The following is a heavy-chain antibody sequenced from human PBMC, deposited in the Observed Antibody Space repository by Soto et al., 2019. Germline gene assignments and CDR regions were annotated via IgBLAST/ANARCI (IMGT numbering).Heavy chain of an antibody. Sequence: GASVKVSCKASGGTFSSYAISWVRQAPGQGLEWMGGIIPIFGTANYAQKFQGRVTITADESTSTAYMELSSLRSEDTAVYYCAIRQACGGDCYSRPPSDHWGQGTLVTVSS. CDR3: AIRQACGGDCYSRPPSDH. CDR1: GGTFSSYA. V-gene: IGHV1-69*13. CDR2: IIPIFGTA. D-gene: IGHD2-21*02. J-gene: IGHJ5*02.